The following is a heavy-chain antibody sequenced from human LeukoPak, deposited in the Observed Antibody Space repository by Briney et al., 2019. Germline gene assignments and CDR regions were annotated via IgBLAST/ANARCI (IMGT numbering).Heavy chain of an antibody. D-gene: IGHD3-22*01. CDR3: GRDPIVVVTPDYYYYGMDV. CDR2: IKQDGSEK. J-gene: IGHJ6*02. Sequence: GGSLRLSCAASGFTFSSYWMSWVRQAPGKGLEWVANIKQDGSEKYYVDSVKGRFTISRDNAKNSLYLQMNSLRAEDTAVYYCGRDPIVVVTPDYYYYGMDVWGQGTTVTVSS. CDR1: GFTFSSYW. V-gene: IGHV3-7*05.